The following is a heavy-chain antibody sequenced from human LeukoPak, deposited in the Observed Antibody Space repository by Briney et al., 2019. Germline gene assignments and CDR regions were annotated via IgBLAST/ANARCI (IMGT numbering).Heavy chain of an antibody. CDR1: GFTFSSYA. CDR3: ARGVDYYDSSGTIDY. V-gene: IGHV3-33*01. J-gene: IGHJ4*02. D-gene: IGHD3-22*01. CDR2: VWYDGSKT. Sequence: GGSLRLSCAASGFTFSSYAMHWVRQAPGKGLEWVAVVWYDGSKTYSADSVKGRITIARDDSKNTLYLQMNSLRAEATAVYYCARGVDYYDSSGTIDYWGQGTLVNVSS.